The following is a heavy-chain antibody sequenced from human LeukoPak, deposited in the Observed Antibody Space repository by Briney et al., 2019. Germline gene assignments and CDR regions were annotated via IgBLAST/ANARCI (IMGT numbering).Heavy chain of an antibody. CDR1: GFTFSSYW. CDR2: IKQDGSEK. J-gene: IGHJ6*03. D-gene: IGHD6-13*01. Sequence: PGGSLRLSCAASGFTFSSYWMSWVRQAPGKGLEWVANIKQDGSEKYYVDSVKGRFTISRDNSKNTLYLQMNSLRAEDTAVYYCAKTGYSSSWFFGYMDVWGKGTTVTVSS. CDR3: AKTGYSSSWFFGYMDV. V-gene: IGHV3-7*03.